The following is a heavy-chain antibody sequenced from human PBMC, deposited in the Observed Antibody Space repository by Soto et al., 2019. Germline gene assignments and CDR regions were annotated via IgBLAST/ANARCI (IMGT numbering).Heavy chain of an antibody. J-gene: IGHJ4*02. Sequence: EVQLLESGGGLVQPGGSLRLSCAASGFTFSSYAMSWVRQAPGKGLEWVSAISGSGGSTYYADSVKGRFTISRDNSKNTLYLQMNSLRAEDTAVYYCAKPYYYDSSGFLDLDYWGQGTLVTVSS. CDR3: AKPYYYDSSGFLDLDY. CDR2: ISGSGGST. D-gene: IGHD3-22*01. CDR1: GFTFSSYA. V-gene: IGHV3-23*01.